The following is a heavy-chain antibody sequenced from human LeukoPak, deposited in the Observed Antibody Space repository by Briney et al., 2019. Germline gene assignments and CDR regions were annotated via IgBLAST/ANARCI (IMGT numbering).Heavy chain of an antibody. J-gene: IGHJ4*02. Sequence: GGSLRLSCAASGFSFDDYAMHWVRQAPGKGLEWVSGLSWNSGSICYADSVKDRFTISRDNAKKSLYLQMNSLRPEDTALYYCAKDSQQWLVRENYFDYWGQGTLVTVSS. CDR2: LSWNSGSI. CDR3: AKDSQQWLVRENYFDY. CDR1: GFSFDDYA. V-gene: IGHV3-9*01. D-gene: IGHD6-19*01.